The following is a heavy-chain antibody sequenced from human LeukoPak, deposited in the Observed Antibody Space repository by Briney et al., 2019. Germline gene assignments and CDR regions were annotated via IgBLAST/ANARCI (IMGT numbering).Heavy chain of an antibody. D-gene: IGHD2-15*01. CDR3: ARDDVGYCSGGSCPAWFDP. J-gene: IGHJ5*02. Sequence: ASVKVSCKASGYTFTSYGISWVRQAPGQGLEWMGWISAYNGNTNYAQKLQGRVTMTTDTSTSTAYMGLRSLRSDDTAVYYCARDDVGYCSGGSCPAWFDPWGQGTLVTVSS. V-gene: IGHV1-18*01. CDR1: GYTFTSYG. CDR2: ISAYNGNT.